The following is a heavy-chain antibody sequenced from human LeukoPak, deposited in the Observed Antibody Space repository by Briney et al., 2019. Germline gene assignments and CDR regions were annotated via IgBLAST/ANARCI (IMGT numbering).Heavy chain of an antibody. D-gene: IGHD2-15*01. J-gene: IGHJ4*02. V-gene: IGHV4-59*12. CDR1: GGSITSYY. CDR3: ARGRNLYPWLYCSGGSCQYFDY. Sequence: SETLSLTCTVSGGSITSYYWSWIRQPPGKGLEWIAYIYYSGSTNYNPSLKSRVTISVDTSKNQFSLKLSSVTAADTAVYYCARGRNLYPWLYCSGGSCQYFDYWGQGTLVTVSS. CDR2: IYYSGST.